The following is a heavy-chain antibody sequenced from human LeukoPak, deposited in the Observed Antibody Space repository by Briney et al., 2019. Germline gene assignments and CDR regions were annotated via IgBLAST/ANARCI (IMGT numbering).Heavy chain of an antibody. Sequence: GGSLRLSCLASKFTFNNYAMTWVRQAPGKGLEWVSSISGRGDNIDYADSVKGRFTISRDNSENTLYLQMNSLRGEDTAVYYCARDGYSGSYYRLYYFFMDVWGKGTTVTVSS. V-gene: IGHV3-23*01. CDR1: KFTFNNYA. J-gene: IGHJ6*03. D-gene: IGHD1-26*01. CDR3: ARDGYSGSYYRLYYFFMDV. CDR2: ISGRGDNI.